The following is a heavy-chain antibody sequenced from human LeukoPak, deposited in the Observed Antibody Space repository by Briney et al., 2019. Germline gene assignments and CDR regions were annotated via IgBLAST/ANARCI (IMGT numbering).Heavy chain of an antibody. CDR2: IIPIFGTA. J-gene: IGHJ4*02. CDR1: GGTFSSYA. CDR3: ARDYHPYYDSSGYNDY. D-gene: IGHD3-22*01. Sequence: GASVKVSCKASGGTFSSYAISWVRQAPGQGLEWMGGIIPIFGTANYAQKFQGRVTITADESTSTAYMELSSLRSEDTAVYYCARDYHPYYDSSGYNDYWGQGTLVTVSS. V-gene: IGHV1-69*13.